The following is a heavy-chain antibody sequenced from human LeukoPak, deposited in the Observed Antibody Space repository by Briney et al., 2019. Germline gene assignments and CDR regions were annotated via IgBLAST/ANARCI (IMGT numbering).Heavy chain of an antibody. V-gene: IGHV3-30*18. Sequence: PGGSLRLSCEVSGFTFSRYGMHWVRQAPGKGLEWVAVIPYDGSNKYYVDPVKGRFTISRDNSKNTLYLQMNSLRAEDTAVYYCAKDLYYYDSRDALDVWGQGTTVTVSS. CDR1: GFTFSRYG. CDR3: AKDLYYYDSRDALDV. J-gene: IGHJ3*01. D-gene: IGHD3-22*01. CDR2: IPYDGSNK.